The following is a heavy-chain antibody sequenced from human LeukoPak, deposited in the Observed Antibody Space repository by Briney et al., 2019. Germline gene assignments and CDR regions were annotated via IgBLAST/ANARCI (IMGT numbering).Heavy chain of an antibody. CDR2: IYYSGST. D-gene: IGHD4-17*01. CDR1: GGSISSSSYY. Sequence: PSETLSLTCTVSGGSISSSSYYWGWIHQPPGKGLEWIGSIYYSGSTYYNPSLKSRVTISVDTSKNQFSLKLSSVTAADTAVYYCATNYGDYEYAFDIWGQGTMVTVSS. CDR3: ATNYGDYEYAFDI. V-gene: IGHV4-39*07. J-gene: IGHJ3*02.